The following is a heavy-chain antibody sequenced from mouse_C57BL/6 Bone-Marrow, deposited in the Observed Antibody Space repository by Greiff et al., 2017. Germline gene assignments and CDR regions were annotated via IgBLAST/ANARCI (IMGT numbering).Heavy chain of an antibody. CDR3: ARREFITTVVARYFDV. D-gene: IGHD1-1*01. CDR2: IYPSDSET. V-gene: IGHV1-61*01. J-gene: IGHJ1*03. Sequence: VQLQQPGAELVRPGSSVKLSCKASGYTFNSYWMAWVKQRPGQGLAWIGNIYPSDSETHYNPKFKDKATLTGDKSSSTAYMQLSSLTSEDSAVYYCARREFITTVVARYFDVWGTGTTVTVSS. CDR1: GYTFNSYW.